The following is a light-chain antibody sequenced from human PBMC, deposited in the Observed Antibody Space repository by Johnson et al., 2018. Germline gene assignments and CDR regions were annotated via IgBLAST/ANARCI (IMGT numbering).Light chain of an antibody. J-gene: IGLJ1*01. Sequence: QSVLTQPPSVYAAPGQKVTISCSGSSSNIGNNYVSWYQQLPGTAPKLHIYENNKRPSGIPDRFSGSKSATSATLGITGLQTGDEADYYCGTWDSSLSAVNVFGTGTKVTVL. CDR3: GTWDSSLSAVNV. V-gene: IGLV1-51*02. CDR2: ENN. CDR1: SSNIGNNY.